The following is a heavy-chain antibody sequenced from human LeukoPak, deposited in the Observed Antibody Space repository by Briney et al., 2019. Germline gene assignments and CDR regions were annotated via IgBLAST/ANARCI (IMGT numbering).Heavy chain of an antibody. J-gene: IGHJ4*02. CDR3: ARAPHDSSGYYLEYFDY. Sequence: SGGSLRLSCAASGFTFSDYYMSWIRQAPGKGLEWVSYISSSGSTIYYADSVKGRFTISRDNAKNSLYLQMNSLRAEDTAVYYCARAPHDSSGYYLEYFDYWGQGTLVTVSS. D-gene: IGHD3-22*01. CDR2: ISSSGSTI. CDR1: GFTFSDYY. V-gene: IGHV3-11*01.